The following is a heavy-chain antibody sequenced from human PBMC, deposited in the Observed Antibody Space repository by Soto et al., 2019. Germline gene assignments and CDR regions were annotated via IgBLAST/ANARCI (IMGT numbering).Heavy chain of an antibody. CDR3: VRDSYISGYYYGMDV. V-gene: IGHV3-74*01. D-gene: IGHD2-21*01. CDR1: GFTLTNYW. Sequence: EVQLVQSGGGLVQPGGSLRLSCAASGFTLTNYWMHWFRQAPGKGLVWVSRIDIDGSTTNYADSVKGRFTISRDNAMNTLHLQMNSLRAEDTSVYFCVRDSYISGYYYGMDVWGQGTTVTVSS. J-gene: IGHJ6*02. CDR2: IDIDGSTT.